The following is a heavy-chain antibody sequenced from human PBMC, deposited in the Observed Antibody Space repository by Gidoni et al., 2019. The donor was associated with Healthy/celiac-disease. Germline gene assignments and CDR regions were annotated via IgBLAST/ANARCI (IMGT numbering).Heavy chain of an antibody. V-gene: IGHV3-48*03. D-gene: IGHD2-2*01. Sequence: EVQLVESGGGLVQPGGSLRLSCAAYGFTFSSYEMNWVRQAPGKGLEWVSYISSSGSTIYYADSVNGRFTISRDNAKNSRYLQMNSLIAEDTAAYYCARAYCSSPSCYSWGQGTLVTVSS. CDR2: ISSSGSTI. CDR1: GFTFSSYE. CDR3: ARAYCSSPSCYS. J-gene: IGHJ5*02.